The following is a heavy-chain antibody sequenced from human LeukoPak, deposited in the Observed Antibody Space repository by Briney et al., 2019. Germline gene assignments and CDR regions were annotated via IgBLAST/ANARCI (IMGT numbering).Heavy chain of an antibody. V-gene: IGHV3-7*01. CDR1: GFTFSSYW. Sequence: PGGSLRLSCAASGFTFSSYWMGWVGQAPEKGVEGVANIKQDGSEKYYVDSVKGRFTISRDNDKNSLYLQMNSLRAEDTAVYYCARVDIVVVPTAFQHWGQGTLVTVSS. J-gene: IGHJ1*01. D-gene: IGHD2-2*01. CDR3: ARVDIVVVPTAFQH. CDR2: IKQDGSEK.